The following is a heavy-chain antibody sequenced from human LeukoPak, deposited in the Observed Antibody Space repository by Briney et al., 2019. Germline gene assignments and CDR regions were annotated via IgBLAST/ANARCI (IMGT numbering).Heavy chain of an antibody. CDR2: INPNSGGT. CDR3: ARDPGYCSGGSCLHDY. D-gene: IGHD2-15*01. J-gene: IGHJ4*02. CDR1: GYTFTDYY. V-gene: IGHV1-2*02. Sequence: ASVKVSCRASGYTFTDYYMNWVRQAPGQGLEWMGWINPNSGGTNYAQKFQGRVTMTRDTSISTAYMELSSLKSDDTAVYYCARDPGYCSGGSCLHDYWGQGTLVTVSS.